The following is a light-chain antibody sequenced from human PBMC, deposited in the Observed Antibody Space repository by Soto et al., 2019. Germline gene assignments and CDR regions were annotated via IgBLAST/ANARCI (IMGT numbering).Light chain of an antibody. J-gene: IGLJ1*01. CDR1: SSDVGGYDY. CDR2: EVT. CDR3: SSYGGSHNYV. Sequence: QSVLSQPPSASGSPGQSVTISCTGTSSDVGGYDYVSWYQQHPGKAPKLMIYEVTKRPSGVPDRFSGSKSGYTASLTVSGLQAEDEADYYCSSYGGSHNYVFGTGTQLTVL. V-gene: IGLV2-8*01.